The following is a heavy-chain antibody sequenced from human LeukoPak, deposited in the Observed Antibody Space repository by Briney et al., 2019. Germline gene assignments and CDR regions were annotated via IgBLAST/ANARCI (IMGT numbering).Heavy chain of an antibody. CDR1: GFTFSSYG. V-gene: IGHV3-30*18. CDR2: ISYDGSNK. CDR3: AKDHNWNDVSTPYFDY. J-gene: IGHJ4*02. Sequence: PGGSLRLSCAASGFTFSSYGMHWVRQAPGKGLEWVAVISYDGSNKYYADSVKGRFTISRDNSKNTLHLQMNSLRAEDTAVYYCAKDHNWNDVSTPYFDYWGQGTLVTVSS. D-gene: IGHD1-20*01.